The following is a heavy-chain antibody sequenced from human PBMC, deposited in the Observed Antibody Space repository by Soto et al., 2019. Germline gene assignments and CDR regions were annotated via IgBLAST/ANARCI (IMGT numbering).Heavy chain of an antibody. CDR1: GFNVNSDY. CDR3: TRDGRGLGRLSLFEY. V-gene: IGHV3-53*01. D-gene: IGHD2-21*02. CDR2: IYSGETT. J-gene: IGHJ4*02. Sequence: EVQLVESGGGLIHPGGSLRLSCAASGFNVNSDYMNWVRQTPGTGLEWVASIYSGETTYYADSVRGRFTISSDKSKNTLYFQLSSLRIEDTAVYYCTRDGRGLGRLSLFEYWGQGVLVTVSS.